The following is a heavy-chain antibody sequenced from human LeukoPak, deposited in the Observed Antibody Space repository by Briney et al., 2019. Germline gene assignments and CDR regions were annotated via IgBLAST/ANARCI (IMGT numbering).Heavy chain of an antibody. V-gene: IGHV3-21*01. Sequence: PGGSLRLFCAASGLTFSSYSMNWVRQAPGKGLEWVSSISSTSTYIYYADSVKGRFTISRDNAKNSLYLQMNSLRAEDTAVYYCARDWSSPWYYFDYWGQGTLVTVS. CDR1: GLTFSSYS. J-gene: IGHJ4*02. CDR3: ARDWSSPWYYFDY. CDR2: ISSTSTYI.